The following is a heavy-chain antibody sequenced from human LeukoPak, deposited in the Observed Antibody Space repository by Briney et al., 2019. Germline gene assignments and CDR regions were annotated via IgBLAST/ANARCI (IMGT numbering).Heavy chain of an antibody. J-gene: IGHJ6*02. CDR2: INHSGST. Sequence: PSETLSLTCAVYGGSFSGYYWSWIRQPPGKGLEWIGEINHSGSTNYNPSLKSRVTISVDTSKNQFSLKLSSVTAADTAVYYCARSYGSGSYRYYYYGMDVWGQGTTVTVSS. V-gene: IGHV4-34*01. D-gene: IGHD3-10*01. CDR1: GGSFSGYY. CDR3: ARSYGSGSYRYYYYGMDV.